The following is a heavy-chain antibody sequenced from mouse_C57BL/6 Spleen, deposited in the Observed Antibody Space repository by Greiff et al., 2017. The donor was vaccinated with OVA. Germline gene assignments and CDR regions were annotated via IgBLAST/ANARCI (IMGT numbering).Heavy chain of an antibody. V-gene: IGHV1-26*01. J-gene: IGHJ2*01. CDR3: ARGYFDY. CDR2: INPNNGGT. CDR1: GYTFTDYY. Sequence: VQLQQSGPELVKPGASVKISCKASGYTFTDYYMNWVKQSHGKSLEWIGDINPNNGGTSYNQKFKGKATLTVDKSSSTAYMELRSLTSEDSAVYYCARGYFDYWSQGTTLTVSS.